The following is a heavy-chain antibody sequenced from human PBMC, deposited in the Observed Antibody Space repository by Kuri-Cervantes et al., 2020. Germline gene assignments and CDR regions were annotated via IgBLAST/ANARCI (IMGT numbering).Heavy chain of an antibody. CDR3: ARRAVGVTRALRD. Sequence: GSLRLSCTVSGGSISSGDYYWSWIRQPPGKGLEWIGEINHSGSTNYNSSLKSRVTISVDTSKNQFSLKLSSVTAADTAVYYCARRAVGVTRALRDWDQGTLVTVSS. D-gene: IGHD3-10*01. J-gene: IGHJ4*02. V-gene: IGHV4-39*07. CDR2: INHSGST. CDR1: GGSISSGDYY.